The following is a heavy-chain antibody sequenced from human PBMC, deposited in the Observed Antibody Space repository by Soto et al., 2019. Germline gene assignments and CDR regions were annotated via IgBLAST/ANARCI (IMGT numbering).Heavy chain of an antibody. J-gene: IGHJ4*02. V-gene: IGHV1-69*01. Sequence: QVQLVQSGAEVKTPGSSVKVSCKASGGTFSSYSLNWVRQAPGQGLEWMGELIPIFGTANYAQKFQGRVTITADAATSTAYMELSSLRSDDTAVYYWGRDGGRHSGGMDYWCQGTLVSVS. CDR2: LIPIFGTA. D-gene: IGHD2-15*01. CDR1: GGTFSSYS. CDR3: GRDGGRHSGGMDY.